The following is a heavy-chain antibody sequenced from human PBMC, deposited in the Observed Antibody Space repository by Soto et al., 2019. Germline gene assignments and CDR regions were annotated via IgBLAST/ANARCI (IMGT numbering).Heavy chain of an antibody. CDR1: GFTFSRNA. V-gene: IGHV3-23*01. J-gene: IGHJ4*02. CDR3: AKSEPYGSGSYYLDY. Sequence: GGSLRLSCAASGFTFSRNAMSWVRQAPGKGLEWVSGISGGGGATYYADSVKGRFTISRDNSKNTLYLQMNSLRAEDTAIYYCAKSEPYGSGSYYLDYWGQGTLVTVS. CDR2: ISGGGGAT. D-gene: IGHD1-26*01.